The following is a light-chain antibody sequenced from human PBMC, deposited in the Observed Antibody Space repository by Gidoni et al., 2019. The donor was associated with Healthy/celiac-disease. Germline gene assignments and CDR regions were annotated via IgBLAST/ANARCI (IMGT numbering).Light chain of an antibody. CDR3: QQYYSTPWP. CDR1: QSVLYSSNHKNY. CDR2: WAS. J-gene: IGKJ1*01. V-gene: IGKV4-1*01. Sequence: DIVMTQSPDCLAVALGERATINCKSSQSVLYSSNHKNYLAWYKQKPGQPPKLLIYWASTRESGVPDRFSGSGSGTDFTLTLSSLQAADVAVYYCQQYYSTPWPFGQGTKVEIK.